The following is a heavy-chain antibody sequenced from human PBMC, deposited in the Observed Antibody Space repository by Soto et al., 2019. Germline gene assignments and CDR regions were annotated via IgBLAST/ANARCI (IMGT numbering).Heavy chain of an antibody. CDR2: IVVGSGNT. J-gene: IGHJ4*02. V-gene: IGHV1-58*01. D-gene: IGHD3-22*01. Sequence: TSAKVPCKASGFCFTSSALQGLRQARGQRLEWIGWIVVGSGNTNYAQKFQERVTITRDMSTSTAYMELSSLRSEDTAVYYCAAVLPIDSSGYKITPNPYFDYCGQGTLVTVS. CDR1: GFCFTSSA. CDR3: AAVLPIDSSGYKITPNPYFDY.